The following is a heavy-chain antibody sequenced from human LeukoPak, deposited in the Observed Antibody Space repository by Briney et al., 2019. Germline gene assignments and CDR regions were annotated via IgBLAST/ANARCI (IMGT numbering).Heavy chain of an antibody. J-gene: IGHJ4*02. CDR3: ARAETTYNYGRDFDY. CDR2: ISWNSGSI. D-gene: IGHD5-18*01. Sequence: QAGGSLRLSCAASGFTFDDYAMHWVRQAPGKGLEWVSGISWNSGSIGYADSVKGRFTISRDNAKNSLYLQMNSLRAEDTAVYYCARAETTYNYGRDFDYWGQGTLVTVSS. CDR1: GFTFDDYA. V-gene: IGHV3-9*01.